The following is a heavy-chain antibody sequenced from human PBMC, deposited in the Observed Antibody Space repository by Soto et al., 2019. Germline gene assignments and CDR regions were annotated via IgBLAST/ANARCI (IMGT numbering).Heavy chain of an antibody. J-gene: IGHJ6*02. CDR1: GFTFDDYT. V-gene: IGHV3-43*01. Sequence: GGSLRLSCAASGFTFDDYTMHWVRQAPGKGLEWVSLISWDGGSTYYADSVKGRFTISRDNSKNSLYLQMNSLRTEDTALYYCAKDITGTTGYYYYGMDVWGQGTTVTVSS. D-gene: IGHD1-7*01. CDR2: ISWDGGST. CDR3: AKDITGTTGYYYYGMDV.